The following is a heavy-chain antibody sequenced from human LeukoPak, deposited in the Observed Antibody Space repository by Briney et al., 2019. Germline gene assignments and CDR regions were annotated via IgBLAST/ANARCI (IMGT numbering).Heavy chain of an antibody. CDR2: INHSRST. CDR3: ATLYCSGGSCYSGSNNNWFDP. J-gene: IGHJ5*02. D-gene: IGHD2-15*01. CDR1: GGSFSGYY. V-gene: IGHV4-34*01. Sequence: PSETLSLTCAVYGGSFSGYYWSWIRQPPGKGLEWIGEINHSRSTNYNPSLKSRVTISVDTSKNQFSLKLSSVTAADTAVYYCATLYCSGGSCYSGSNNNWFDPWGQGTLVTVSS.